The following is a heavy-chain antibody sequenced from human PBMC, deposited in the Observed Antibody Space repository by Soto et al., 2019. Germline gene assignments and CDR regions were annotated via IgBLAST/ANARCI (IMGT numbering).Heavy chain of an antibody. Sequence: TSEKVSCKISGYTFTSYDMNCVRQATGQGLEWMGWMNPNSGNTGYAQKFQGRVTMTRNTSISTAYMELSSLRSEDTAVYYCARGGRIVFGVVIHGNWFDPWGQGTLVTVSS. J-gene: IGHJ5*02. CDR1: GYTFTSYD. CDR2: MNPNSGNT. V-gene: IGHV1-8*01. D-gene: IGHD3-3*01. CDR3: ARGGRIVFGVVIHGNWFDP.